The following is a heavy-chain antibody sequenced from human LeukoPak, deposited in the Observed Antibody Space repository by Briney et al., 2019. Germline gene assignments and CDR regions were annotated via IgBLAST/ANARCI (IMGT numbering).Heavy chain of an antibody. J-gene: IGHJ5*02. CDR3: ARDAYGDYNWFDP. V-gene: IGHV1-2*02. CDR2: INPNSGGT. CDR1: GYTFTGYY. Sequence: GASVKVSCKASGYTFTGYYMHWVRQAPGQGLEWMGWINPNSGGTKYAQKFQGRVTMTRDTSIRTAYMELSRLTSDDTAVYYCARDAYGDYNWFDPWGQGTLVTVSS. D-gene: IGHD4-17*01.